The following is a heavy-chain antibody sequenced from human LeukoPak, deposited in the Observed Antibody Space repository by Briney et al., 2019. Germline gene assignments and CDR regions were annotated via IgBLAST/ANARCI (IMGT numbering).Heavy chain of an antibody. CDR1: GGSFSGYY. CDR2: INHSGST. Sequence: SEALSLTCAVYGGSFSGYYWSWIRQPPGKGLEWIGEINHSGSTNYNPSLKSRVTISVDTSKNQFSLKLSSVTAADTAVYYCARGDRYCSSTSCSISTLSDAFDVWGQGTMVTVSS. V-gene: IGHV4-34*01. CDR3: ARGDRYCSSTSCSISTLSDAFDV. J-gene: IGHJ3*01. D-gene: IGHD2-2*01.